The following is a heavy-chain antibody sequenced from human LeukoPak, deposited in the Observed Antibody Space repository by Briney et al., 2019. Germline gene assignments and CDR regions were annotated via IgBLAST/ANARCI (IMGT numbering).Heavy chain of an antibody. Sequence: GGSLRLSCAAPGFTFSSYWMSWVRQAPGKGLEWVANIKQDGSEKYYVDSVKGRFTISRDNAKNSLYLQMNSLRAEDTAVYYCARDRLWFGELPSNWFDPWGQGTLVTVSS. CDR3: ARDRLWFGELPSNWFDP. V-gene: IGHV3-7*03. CDR2: IKQDGSEK. CDR1: GFTFSSYW. J-gene: IGHJ5*02. D-gene: IGHD3-10*01.